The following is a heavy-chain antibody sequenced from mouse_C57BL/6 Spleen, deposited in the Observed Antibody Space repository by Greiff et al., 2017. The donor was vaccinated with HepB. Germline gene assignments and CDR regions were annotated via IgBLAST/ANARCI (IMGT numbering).Heavy chain of an antibody. CDR2: IRSKSNNYAT. CDR1: GFSFNTYA. Sequence: EVKVVESGGGLVQPKGSLKLSCAASGFSFNTYAMNWVRQAPGKGLEWVARIRSKSNNYATYYADSVKDRFTISRDDSESMLYLQMNNLKTEDTAMYYCVRDSGTAWFAYWGQGTLVTVSA. CDR3: VRDSGTAWFAY. V-gene: IGHV10-1*01. J-gene: IGHJ3*01. D-gene: IGHD4-1*01.